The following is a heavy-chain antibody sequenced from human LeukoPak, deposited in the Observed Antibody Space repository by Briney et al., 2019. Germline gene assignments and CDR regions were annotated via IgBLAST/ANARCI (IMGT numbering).Heavy chain of an antibody. D-gene: IGHD3-9*01. CDR1: GYTFTGYY. Sequence: AAVQVSCQASGYTFTGYYMHWVRQAPGQGLAWMGWINPNRWGPNYEQKFQGRVTMTRDTSISTAYMELSRLRSDDTAVYYCARFFRYFDWLYAAVDYYYYYGMDVWGQGTTVTVSS. V-gene: IGHV1-2*02. CDR2: INPNRWGP. J-gene: IGHJ6*02. CDR3: ARFFRYFDWLYAAVDYYYYYGMDV.